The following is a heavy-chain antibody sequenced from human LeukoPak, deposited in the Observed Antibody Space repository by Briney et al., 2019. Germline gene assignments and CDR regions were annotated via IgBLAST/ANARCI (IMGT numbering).Heavy chain of an antibody. Sequence: GGSLRLSCAASGFTFSSIAMTWVRQAPGKGLEWISTIRSNGDTTYNADSVKGRFTISRDNSKNTLYLQLNSLRVEDTAIYYCAKGQELDDGVFDSWGQGTLVTVSS. CDR3: AKGQELDDGVFDS. J-gene: IGHJ4*02. CDR2: IRSNGDTT. V-gene: IGHV3-23*01. D-gene: IGHD1-1*01. CDR1: GFTFSSIA.